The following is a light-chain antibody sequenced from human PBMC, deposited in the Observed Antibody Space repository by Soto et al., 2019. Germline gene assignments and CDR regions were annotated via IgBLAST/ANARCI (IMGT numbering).Light chain of an antibody. Sequence: DIVLTQSPGTLSLSPGEGATLSCRASQSLSTVFLAWYQQKPGQAPRLLIYGTSRKATGIPDRFSGSGSGTDFTLTISRLEPEDFAVYYCQQYGSSPQTFGQGTKVDIK. V-gene: IGKV3-20*01. J-gene: IGKJ1*01. CDR3: QQYGSSPQT. CDR2: GTS. CDR1: QSLSTVF.